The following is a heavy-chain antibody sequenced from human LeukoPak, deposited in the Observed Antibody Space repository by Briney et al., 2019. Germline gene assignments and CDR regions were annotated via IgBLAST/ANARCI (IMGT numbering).Heavy chain of an antibody. CDR3: TTSGLTTVLLDAFDI. J-gene: IGHJ3*02. CDR2: IKSKTDGGTT. CDR1: GFTFSNAW. Sequence: GGSLRLSCAASGFTFSNAWMSWVRQAPGKGLEWVGRIKSKTDGGTTDYAAPVKGRFTISRDDSKNTLYLQMNSLKTEDTAVYYCTTSGLTTVLLDAFDIWDQGTMVTVSS. V-gene: IGHV3-15*01. D-gene: IGHD4-17*01.